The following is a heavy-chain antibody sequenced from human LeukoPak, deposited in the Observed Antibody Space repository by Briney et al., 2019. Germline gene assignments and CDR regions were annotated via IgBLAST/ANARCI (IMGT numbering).Heavy chain of an antibody. CDR2: IFYSGST. Sequence: SETLSLTCTVSSGSIRSSSYYWGWIRQPPGKGLEWIGSIFYSGSTYYNPSLKSRVTMSVDTSKNQFSLKLSSVTAADTAVYYCARDPEFGEDYWGQGTLVTVSS. CDR1: SGSIRSSSYY. D-gene: IGHD3-10*01. CDR3: ARDPEFGEDY. J-gene: IGHJ4*02. V-gene: IGHV4-39*07.